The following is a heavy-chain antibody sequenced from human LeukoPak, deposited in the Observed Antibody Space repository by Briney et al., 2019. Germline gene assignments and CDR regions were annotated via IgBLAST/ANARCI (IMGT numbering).Heavy chain of an antibody. D-gene: IGHD4-17*01. CDR1: GGSISSSSYY. J-gene: IGHJ4*02. CDR3: ARLPTVTFFDY. V-gene: IGHV4-39*01. Sequence: SETLSLTCTVSGGSISSSSYYWGWIRQPPGRGLEWIGSIYYSGSTYHNPSLKSRVTISVDTSKNQFSLRLSSVTAADTAVYYCARLPTVTFFDYWGQGTLVTVSS. CDR2: IYYSGST.